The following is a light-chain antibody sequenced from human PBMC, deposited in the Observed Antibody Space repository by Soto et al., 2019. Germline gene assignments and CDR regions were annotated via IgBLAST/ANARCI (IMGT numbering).Light chain of an antibody. Sequence: SALTQPASVSGSPGQSITISCNGTSRDVGGYDYVSWYQQHPVKVPRVMIYEVSNRPSGVSNRFSGSKSGNTASLTIYGLQDEDEADYYCSSYTSRIIYYGFATGTKVTV. CDR1: SRDVGGYDY. J-gene: IGLJ1*01. V-gene: IGLV2-14*01. CDR3: SSYTSRIIYYG. CDR2: EVS.